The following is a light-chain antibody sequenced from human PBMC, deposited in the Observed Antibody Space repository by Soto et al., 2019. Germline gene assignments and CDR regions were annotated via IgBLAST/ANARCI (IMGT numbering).Light chain of an antibody. CDR2: SAS. J-gene: IGKJ1*01. CDR3: QHYNSYSEA. V-gene: IGKV1-17*01. CDR1: QGISND. Sequence: DIRMTQSPSSLSASIGDRFTITCLAIQGISNDLGWYQQKPGLAPKRLISSASTLQSGVPSRFRGSGSGTESTLTISSLQPDDFETYYCQHYNSYSEAFGQGTKVDIK.